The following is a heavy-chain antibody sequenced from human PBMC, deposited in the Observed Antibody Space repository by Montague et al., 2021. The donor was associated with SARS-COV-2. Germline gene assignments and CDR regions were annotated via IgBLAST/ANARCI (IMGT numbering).Heavy chain of an antibody. CDR2: IYTSGAA. J-gene: IGHJ2*01. D-gene: IGHD4-17*01. CDR3: ARSDSTTVTTWFLDL. Sequence: TLFLTCTVSGASISSGTYFWNWIRHPAGKGLEWIGRIYTSGAANYNPSLKSRVTMSIDTSKNDFSLRLTSVTAADTAVYYCARSDSTTVTTWFLDLWGRGTLVTVSS. CDR1: GASISSGTYF. V-gene: IGHV4-61*02.